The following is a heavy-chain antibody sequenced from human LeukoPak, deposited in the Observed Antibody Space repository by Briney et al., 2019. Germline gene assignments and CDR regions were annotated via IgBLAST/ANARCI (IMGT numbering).Heavy chain of an antibody. CDR2: VNRDGSET. CDR3: ARFQKGYLGTARSLDY. J-gene: IGHJ4*02. CDR1: GFALSSHW. D-gene: IGHD6-6*01. Sequence: GGSLRLSCAASGFALSSHWMTWVRQVPGRGPEWVANVNRDGSETYYLDSVKGRFSISRDNAKNSLYLQMNSLRAEETAVYYCARFQKGYLGTARSLDYWGQGTLVTVSS. V-gene: IGHV3-7*01.